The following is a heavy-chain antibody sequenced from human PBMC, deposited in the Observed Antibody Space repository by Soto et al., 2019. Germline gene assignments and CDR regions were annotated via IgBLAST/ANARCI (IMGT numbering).Heavy chain of an antibody. D-gene: IGHD3-22*01. CDR2: IWYDGSNK. CDR3: AREDYYYDSSGYSYYFDY. J-gene: IGHJ4*02. V-gene: IGHV3-33*01. CDR1: GFTFSSYG. Sequence: QVQLVESGGGVVQPGRSLRLSCAASGFTFSSYGMHWVRQAPGKGLEWGAVIWYDGSNKYYADSVKGRFTISRYNSKNTLYLQMNSLRAEDTAVYYCAREDYYYDSSGYSYYFDYWGQGTLVTVSS.